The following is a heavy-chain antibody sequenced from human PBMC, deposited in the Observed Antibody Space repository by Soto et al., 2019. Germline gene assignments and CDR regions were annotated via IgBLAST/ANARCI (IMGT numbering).Heavy chain of an antibody. CDR2: ISDRGESM. Sequence: LGGSLRLSCEASGFSCSSYEMKWVRETQGRGLEWLSYISDRGESMYYSDSVKGRFTISRDNTKNSLYLQMNRLKAEDTAVYYCARGYYSGNSASGYWGQGTLVTVSS. J-gene: IGHJ4*02. CDR1: GFSCSSYE. V-gene: IGHV3-48*03. D-gene: IGHD4-4*01. CDR3: ARGYYSGNSASGY.